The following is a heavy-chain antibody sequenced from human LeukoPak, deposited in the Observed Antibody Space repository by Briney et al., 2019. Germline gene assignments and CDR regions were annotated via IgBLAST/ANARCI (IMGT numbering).Heavy chain of an antibody. V-gene: IGHV3-48*03. D-gene: IGHD4-17*01. CDR1: GFTFSSYE. CDR3: APYGDYFDY. CDR2: ISSRGTTI. J-gene: IGHJ4*02. Sequence: PGGSLRLSXVASGFTFSSYEMNWVRQAPGKGLEWASYISSRGTTIYYADSVKGRFTISRDNAKNSLYLEMNSLRDEDTAVYYCAPYGDYFDYWGQGTLVTVSS.